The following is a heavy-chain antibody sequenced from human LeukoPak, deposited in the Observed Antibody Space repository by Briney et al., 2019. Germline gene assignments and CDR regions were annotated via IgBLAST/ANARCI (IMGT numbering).Heavy chain of an antibody. CDR2: ISSSSSYI. Sequence: GGSLRLSCAASGFTFSSYSMNWVRQAPGKGLEWVSSISSSSSYIYYADSVKGRFTISRDNAKNSLYLQMNSLRAEDTAVYYCVRERRITIFGVVIPTRWFDPWGQGTLVTVSS. J-gene: IGHJ5*02. CDR3: VRERRITIFGVVIPTRWFDP. V-gene: IGHV3-21*01. CDR1: GFTFSSYS. D-gene: IGHD3-3*01.